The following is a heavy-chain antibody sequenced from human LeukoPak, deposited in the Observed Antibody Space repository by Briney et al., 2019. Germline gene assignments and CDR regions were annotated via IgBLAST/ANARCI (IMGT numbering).Heavy chain of an antibody. J-gene: IGHJ4*02. CDR2: ISYDGSNK. D-gene: IGHD1-7*01. Sequence: GRSLRLSCAASGFTFSSYAMHWVRQAPGKGLEWVAVISYDGSNKYYADSVKGRFTISRDNSKNTLYLQMNSLRAEDTAVYYCAKDITGTTGYWGQGTLVTVSS. CDR1: GFTFSSYA. V-gene: IGHV3-30*04. CDR3: AKDITGTTGY.